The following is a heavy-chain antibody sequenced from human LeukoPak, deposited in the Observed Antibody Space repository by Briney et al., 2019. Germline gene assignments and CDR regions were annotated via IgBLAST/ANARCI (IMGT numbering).Heavy chain of an antibody. CDR1: GFTFSSYW. Sequence: GGSLRLSRVGSGFTFSSYWMTGVRQAPGKGLEWVANIKDDGSEKYSVDSVKGRFTISRDNAKNSLYLQMSSLRAEDTAVYYCARARIDYWGQGTLVTVSS. CDR2: IKDDGSEK. D-gene: IGHD1-14*01. J-gene: IGHJ4*02. CDR3: ARARIDY. V-gene: IGHV3-7*04.